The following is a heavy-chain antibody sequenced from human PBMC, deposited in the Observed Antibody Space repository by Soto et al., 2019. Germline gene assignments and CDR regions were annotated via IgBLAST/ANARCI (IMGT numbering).Heavy chain of an antibody. J-gene: IGHJ4*02. D-gene: IGHD3-3*01. CDR1: GFTFSNAW. CDR3: TTADDFWSGYSY. V-gene: IGHV3-15*01. CDR2: IKSKTDGGTT. Sequence: GGLRLSCAASGFTFSNAWMSWVRQAPGKGLEWVGRIKSKTDGGTTDYAAPVKGRFTISRDDSKNTLYLQMNSLKTEDTAVYYCTTADDFWSGYSYWGQGTLVTVSS.